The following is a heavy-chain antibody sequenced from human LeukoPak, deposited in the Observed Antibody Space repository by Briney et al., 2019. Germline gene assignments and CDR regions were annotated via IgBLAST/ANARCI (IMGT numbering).Heavy chain of an antibody. CDR2: IIPILGIA. D-gene: IGHD3-22*01. J-gene: IGHJ3*02. CDR3: ARVYYYDSSAAFDI. CDR1: GGTFSSYA. V-gene: IGHV1-69*04. Sequence: SVKVSCKASGGTFSSYAISWVRQAPGQGLEWMGRIIPILGIANYAQKFQGRVTITADKSTSTAYMELSSLRSEDTAVYYCARVYYYDSSAAFDIWGQGTMVTVSS.